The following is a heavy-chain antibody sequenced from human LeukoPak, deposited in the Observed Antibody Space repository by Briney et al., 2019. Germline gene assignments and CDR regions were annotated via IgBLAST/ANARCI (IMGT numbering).Heavy chain of an antibody. Sequence: SQTRPLTCAISGDGVSRDSTAWNGIRRSPSRGLEWLGRTYYRSKWYNGYAVSVKSRITINPDTSKNQFSLQLNTVTPEDTAVYYCAREPGIAVACTREFDYWGQGTLVTVSS. D-gene: IGHD6-19*01. V-gene: IGHV6-1*01. CDR1: GDGVSRDSTA. J-gene: IGHJ4*02. CDR2: TYYRSKWYN. CDR3: AREPGIAVACTREFDY.